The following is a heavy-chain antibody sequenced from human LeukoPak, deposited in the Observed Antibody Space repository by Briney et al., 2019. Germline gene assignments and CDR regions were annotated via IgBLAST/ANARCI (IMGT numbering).Heavy chain of an antibody. Sequence: GASVKVSCKASGDTFSNPAISWVRQAPGQGLEWRGGIIPIFGTANYAQKFQGRVTITTDESTSTAYMELSSLRSEDTAVYYCAIVVVPAAIGRDDAFDIWGQGTMVTVSS. D-gene: IGHD2-2*02. CDR2: IIPIFGTA. CDR3: AIVVVPAAIGRDDAFDI. CDR1: GDTFSNPA. J-gene: IGHJ3*02. V-gene: IGHV1-69*05.